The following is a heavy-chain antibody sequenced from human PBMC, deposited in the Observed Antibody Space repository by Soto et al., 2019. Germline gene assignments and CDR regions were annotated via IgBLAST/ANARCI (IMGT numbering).Heavy chain of an antibody. V-gene: IGHV3-23*01. Sequence: LRLSCAASGFTFSNYAMSWVRQAPGKGLEWVSGISGSGGSKYSADSVKGRFTISRDTSKNTLYLLMNSLRADDTAIYYCAKVSSTIWSDAFDIWGRGTMVTVSS. D-gene: IGHD2-2*01. CDR1: GFTFSNYA. J-gene: IGHJ3*02. CDR2: ISGSGGSK. CDR3: AKVSSTIWSDAFDI.